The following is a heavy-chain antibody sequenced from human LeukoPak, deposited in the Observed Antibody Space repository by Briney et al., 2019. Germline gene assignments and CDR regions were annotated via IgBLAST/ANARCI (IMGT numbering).Heavy chain of an antibody. D-gene: IGHD6-25*01. Sequence: SETLSLTCSVSGGSMSDSITWGWVRQPPGKGLEWLANIHDDGRTAPNPSLRSRLTISQDRSKNQFSLKVSSVTAADTAFYYCAKVLAAAGLDLWGQGILVTVSS. J-gene: IGHJ5*02. CDR3: AKVLAAAGLDL. CDR2: IHDDGRT. V-gene: IGHV4/OR15-8*01. CDR1: GGSMSDSIT.